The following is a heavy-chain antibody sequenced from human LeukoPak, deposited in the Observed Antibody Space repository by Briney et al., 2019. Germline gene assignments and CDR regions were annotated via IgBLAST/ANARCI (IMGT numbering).Heavy chain of an antibody. Sequence: GGSLRLSCAASGFTFSHYGMHWVRQAPGRALEWVAFIRHDGNSKHYADSVKGRFTISRDNSKNTLYLQMNSLRAEDTAVYYCATIRSYSDYFYYFDYWGQGTLVTVSS. CDR2: IRHDGNSK. CDR3: ATIRSYSDYFYYFDY. J-gene: IGHJ4*02. D-gene: IGHD4-11*01. V-gene: IGHV3-30*02. CDR1: GFTFSHYG.